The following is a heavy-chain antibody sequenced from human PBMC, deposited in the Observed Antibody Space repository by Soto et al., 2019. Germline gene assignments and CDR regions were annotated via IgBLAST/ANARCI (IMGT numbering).Heavy chain of an antibody. Sequence: GGSLRLSCAASGFTFSSYAMSWVRQAPGKGLEWVSAISGSGGSTYYADSVKGRFTISRDNSKNTLYLQMNSLRAEDTAVYYCAKGMVRGVNHYYYYGMDVWGQGTTVTVSS. J-gene: IGHJ6*02. V-gene: IGHV3-23*01. CDR1: GFTFSSYA. CDR2: ISGSGGST. D-gene: IGHD3-10*01. CDR3: AKGMVRGVNHYYYYGMDV.